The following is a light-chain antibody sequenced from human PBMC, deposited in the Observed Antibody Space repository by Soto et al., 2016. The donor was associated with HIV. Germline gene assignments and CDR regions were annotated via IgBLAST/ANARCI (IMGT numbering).Light chain of an antibody. CDR3: QVWDSSSDHRV. CDR2: DDD. CDR1: DIGSKS. V-gene: IGLV3-21*03. Sequence: SYVLPQPPSVSVAPGKTARITCGGNDIGSKSVHWYQQKPGQAPVLVVYDDDDRPSGIPGRFSGSSSGNTATLTISRVEIGDEADYYCQVWDSSSDHRVFGGGTKLTVL. J-gene: IGLJ3*02.